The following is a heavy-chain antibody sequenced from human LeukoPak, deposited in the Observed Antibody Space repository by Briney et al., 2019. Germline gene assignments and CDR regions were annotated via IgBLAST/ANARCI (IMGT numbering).Heavy chain of an antibody. V-gene: IGHV4-59*13. J-gene: IGHJ3*02. CDR2: IYCSWSA. Sequence: SETLSLTCTVSGGSISSYYWSWIRLPPSTGLEWIGYIYCSWSANYNPSLKIQITITVYMATYQFSLKLSSVTAADTAVYYCARDSGVGSSSFAFDIWGQGTMVTVSS. CDR1: GGSISSYY. CDR3: ARDSGVGSSSFAFDI. D-gene: IGHD6-6*01.